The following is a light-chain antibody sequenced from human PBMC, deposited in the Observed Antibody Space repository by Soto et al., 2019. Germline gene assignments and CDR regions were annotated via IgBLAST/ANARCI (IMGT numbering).Light chain of an antibody. V-gene: IGKV3-20*01. CDR2: GAS. J-gene: IGKJ2*01. CDR1: QTVSTNY. CDR3: QQYGSSPRT. Sequence: EIVLTQSPGTLSLSPGERATLSCRASQTVSTNYLAWYQQKPGQAPRLLIYGASSRATGIPDRFSGSGSGTDFILTISRLEPEDFAVYYCQQYGSSPRTFGQGTKLVIK.